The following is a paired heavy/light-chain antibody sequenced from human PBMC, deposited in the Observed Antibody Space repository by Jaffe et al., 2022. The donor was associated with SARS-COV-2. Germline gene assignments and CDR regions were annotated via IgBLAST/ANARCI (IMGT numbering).Heavy chain of an antibody. D-gene: IGHD2-8*01. Sequence: EVQLVQSGGGLVQPGGSLRLSCAASGFTFSNNWMGWVRQAPGKGLEWVASIKQDGSEGYYGDSVKGRFTISRDNAKNSLYLQMNSLRAEDTAVYYCVRSSNWAFNYWGPGNLVTVSS. V-gene: IGHV3-7*03. CDR1: GFTFSNNW. CDR2: IKQDGSEG. J-gene: IGHJ4*02. CDR3: VRSSNWAFNY.
Light chain of an antibody. J-gene: IGKJ5*01. V-gene: IGKV2-28*01. Sequence: DIVMTQSPLSLPVTPGEPASISCRSSQSLMHSNGYNLLDWYLQKPGQSPQLLIYFGSNRASGVPDRFSGSGSGTDFTLKISRVEAEDVGMYYCMQALQTPVTFGQGTRLDIK. CDR2: FGS. CDR3: MQALQTPVT. CDR1: QSLMHSNGYNL.